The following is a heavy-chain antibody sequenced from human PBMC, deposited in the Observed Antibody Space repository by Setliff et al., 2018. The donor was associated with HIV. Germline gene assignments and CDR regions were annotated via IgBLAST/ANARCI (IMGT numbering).Heavy chain of an antibody. Sequence: GGXXRLSGXXAXXXXSRHWRHWVRQAPGXGLVWVSRXNNXXXSTXYADXVRGRFAISRDNTXXXVYLQMNRLXXADXXXYYCATDGAWGQGTLVTVSS. CDR2: XNNXXXST. CDR3: ATDGA. CDR1: XXXXSRHW. J-gene: IGHJ5*02. D-gene: IGHD3-16*01. V-gene: IGHV3-74*01.